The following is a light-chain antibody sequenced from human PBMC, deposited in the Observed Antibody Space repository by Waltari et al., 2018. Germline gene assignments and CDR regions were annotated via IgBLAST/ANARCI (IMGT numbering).Light chain of an antibody. CDR3: QVWDSSSDHWV. J-gene: IGLJ3*02. CDR1: SSKS. CDR2: EDS. Sequence: SHVLTQSPSVSVAPGKPATLTCGGTSSKSEHRYQQRPGQAPVLVVSEDSDRPSGIPERFSGSNSGNTATLTISRVEAGDEADYYCQVWDSSSDHWVFGGGTTLTVL. V-gene: IGLV3-21*03.